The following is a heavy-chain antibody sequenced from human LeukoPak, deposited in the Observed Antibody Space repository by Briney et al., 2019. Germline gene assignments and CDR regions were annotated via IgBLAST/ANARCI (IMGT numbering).Heavy chain of an antibody. J-gene: IGHJ4*02. D-gene: IGHD6-19*01. Sequence: SLRLSCAASGFTFDDYAMHWVRQAPGKGLEWVSGISWNSGSIGYADSVKGRFTISRDNAKNSLYLQMNSLRAEDTALYYCAKTPSSGWYFDYWGQGTLVTVSS. CDR2: ISWNSGSI. V-gene: IGHV3-9*01. CDR1: GFTFDDYA. CDR3: AKTPSSGWYFDY.